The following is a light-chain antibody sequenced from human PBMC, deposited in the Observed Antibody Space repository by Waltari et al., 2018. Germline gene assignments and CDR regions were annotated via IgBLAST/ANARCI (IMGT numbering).Light chain of an antibody. CDR1: SSDVGTYNL. J-gene: IGLJ2*01. V-gene: IGLV2-23*02. CDR2: GVN. Sequence: QSALTQPASVSGSPGQSITVSCTGTSSDVGTYNLVSWYQQHPGKAPKLIIYGVNKRPSGFSDRVSGSKAGNTASLTISGLQAEDEADYYCCSSAGSSTYVVFGGGTKLTVL. CDR3: CSSAGSSTYVV.